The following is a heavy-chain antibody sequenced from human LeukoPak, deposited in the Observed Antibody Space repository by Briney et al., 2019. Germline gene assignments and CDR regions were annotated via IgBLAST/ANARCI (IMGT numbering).Heavy chain of an antibody. CDR3: ARGEDGYGDYYKVPHFDL. J-gene: IGHJ2*01. CDR2: IYTSGST. V-gene: IGHV4-61*02. CDR1: GGSISSGSYY. D-gene: IGHD4-17*01. Sequence: PSETLSLTCTVSGGSISSGSYYWSWIRQPAGKGLEWIGRIYTSGSTNYNPSLKSRVTISVDTSKNQFSLKLSSVTAADTAVYYCARGEDGYGDYYKVPHFDLWGRGTLVTVSS.